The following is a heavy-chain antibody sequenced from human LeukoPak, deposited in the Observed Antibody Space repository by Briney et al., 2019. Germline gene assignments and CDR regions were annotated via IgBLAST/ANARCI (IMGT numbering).Heavy chain of an antibody. CDR1: GFTFSSYW. J-gene: IGHJ4*02. Sequence: PGGSLRLSCAASGFTFSSYWMHWVRQAPGKGLEWVSGISWNSGSIGYADSVKGRFTISRDNAKNSLYLQMNSLRAEDTALYYCAKDIGASAGTGFDYWGQGTLVTVSS. D-gene: IGHD6-13*01. CDR2: ISWNSGSI. CDR3: AKDIGASAGTGFDY. V-gene: IGHV3-9*01.